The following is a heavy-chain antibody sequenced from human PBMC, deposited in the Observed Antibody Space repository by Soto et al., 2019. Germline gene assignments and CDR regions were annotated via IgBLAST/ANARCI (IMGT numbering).Heavy chain of an antibody. CDR3: AREYYYGSAGYRGMDV. CDR2: IFSSGNT. D-gene: IGHD3-10*01. J-gene: IGHJ6*02. V-gene: IGHV4-59*01. CDR1: GASISPYY. Sequence: PSETLSLTCTVSGASISPYYWTWIRQPPGKGLEWIGYIFSSGNTNYNPSLKSRVTISVDTSKYQFSLKLSSVTAADTAVYYCAREYYYGSAGYRGMDVWGQGTTVTVSS.